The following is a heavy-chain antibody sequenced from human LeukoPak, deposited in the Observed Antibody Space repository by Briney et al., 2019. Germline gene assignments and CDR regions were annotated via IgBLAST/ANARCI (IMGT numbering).Heavy chain of an antibody. V-gene: IGHV1-3*01. J-gene: IGHJ4*02. D-gene: IGHD2-2*01. Sequence: ASVKVSCKASGYTFTSYAMHWVRQAPGQRLEWMGWINAGNGSTKYSQKFQGRVTITRDTSASTAYMELSSLRSEDTAVYYCARETLPAVMVYWGQGTLVTVSS. CDR1: GYTFTSYA. CDR2: INAGNGST. CDR3: ARETLPAVMVY.